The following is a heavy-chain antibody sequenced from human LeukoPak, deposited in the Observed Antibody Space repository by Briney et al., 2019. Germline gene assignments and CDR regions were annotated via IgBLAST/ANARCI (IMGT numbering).Heavy chain of an antibody. V-gene: IGHV1-18*01. CDR1: GYAFTIYS. CDR2: IGAYNGNT. Sequence: GASVKVSFKASGYAFTIYSISWVRQAPGQGLEWMGLIGAYNGNTNYAQKLQGRVTMTTDTSTSTAYMEQRSLRSDDTPVYSCARALFWSGYKSDYWGQRTLVTVYS. J-gene: IGHJ4*02. D-gene: IGHD3-3*01. CDR3: ARALFWSGYKSDY.